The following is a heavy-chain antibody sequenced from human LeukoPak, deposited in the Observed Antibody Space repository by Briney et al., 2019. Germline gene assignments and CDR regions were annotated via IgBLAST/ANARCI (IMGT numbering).Heavy chain of an antibody. Sequence: GGSLRLSCAASGFTFSSYSMNWVRQAPGKGLEWVSSISSSSSYIYYADSVKGRFTISGDNAKNSLYLQMNSLRAEDTAVYYCAGGDYYDSSGYFQAGAFDIWGQGTMVTVSS. D-gene: IGHD3-22*01. V-gene: IGHV3-21*01. CDR2: ISSSSSYI. CDR3: AGGDYYDSSGYFQAGAFDI. CDR1: GFTFSSYS. J-gene: IGHJ3*02.